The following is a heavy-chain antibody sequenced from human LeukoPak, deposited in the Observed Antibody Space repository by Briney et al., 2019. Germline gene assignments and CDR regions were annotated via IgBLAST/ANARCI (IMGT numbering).Heavy chain of an antibody. J-gene: IGHJ5*02. V-gene: IGHV3-74*01. CDR3: ARGAYHYDFWSGYDNGNWFDP. CDR2: INSDGSST. CDR1: GFTFSSYW. Sequence: TGGSLRLSCAAPGFTFSSYWMHWVRQAPGKGLVWVSRINSDGSSTSYADSVKGRFTISRDNAKNTLYLQMNSLRAEDTAVYYCARGAYHYDFWSGYDNGNWFDPWGQGTLVTVSS. D-gene: IGHD3-3*01.